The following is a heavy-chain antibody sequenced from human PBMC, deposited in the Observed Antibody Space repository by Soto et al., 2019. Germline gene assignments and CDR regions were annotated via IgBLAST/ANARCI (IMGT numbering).Heavy chain of an antibody. CDR3: ARPSVSNYNWFDP. V-gene: IGHV1-18*01. D-gene: IGHD4-4*01. J-gene: IGHJ5*02. CDR2: ISVDNGNI. CDR1: GYTFTDYD. Sequence: QGPLVQSGAEVKKPGASVKVSCKASGYTFTDYDVSWVRQAPGQGLAWMGWISVDNGNIKYVESLQGRVTMTTDTSASTAYLEVRSLRSADTAVYYCARPSVSNYNWFDPWGQGTLVAVSA.